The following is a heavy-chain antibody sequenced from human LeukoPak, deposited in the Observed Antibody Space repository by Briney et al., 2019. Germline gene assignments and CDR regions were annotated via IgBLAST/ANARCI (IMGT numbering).Heavy chain of an antibody. J-gene: IGHJ3*02. D-gene: IGHD3-22*01. V-gene: IGHV1-18*01. CDR3: ARDPSYYDSSTLDAFDI. CDR1: GYTFTSYG. Sequence: ASVKVSCKASGYTFTSYGISWVRQAPGQGLEWMGWLSAYNGNTHYAQKLQGRVTMTTHTSTSTAYMELRSLRSDDTAVYYCARDPSYYDSSTLDAFDIWGQGTMVTVSS. CDR2: LSAYNGNT.